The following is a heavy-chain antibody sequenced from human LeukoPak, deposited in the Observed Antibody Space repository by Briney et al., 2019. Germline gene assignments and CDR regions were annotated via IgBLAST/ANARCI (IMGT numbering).Heavy chain of an antibody. CDR1: GGSIRFYY. CDR3: AREYYYGSGSGRAAYYI. Sequence: PSETLTLTCAVCGGSIRFYYWSWIRQPPGKGLEWIGYIYTTGSTNYNPSLKSRVTISVDTSKNQFSLNLSSVTAADTAVYYCAREYYYGSGSGRAAYYIWGQGTMVTVSS. V-gene: IGHV4-59*01. J-gene: IGHJ3*02. D-gene: IGHD3-10*01. CDR2: IYTTGST.